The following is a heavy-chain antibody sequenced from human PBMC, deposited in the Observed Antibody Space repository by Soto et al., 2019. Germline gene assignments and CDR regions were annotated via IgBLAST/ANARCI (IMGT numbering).Heavy chain of an antibody. CDR1: GGSISSSSYH. V-gene: IGHV4-39*01. CDR3: ASREQLARDYYYGMDV. Sequence: SETLSLTCTVSGGSISSSSYHWGRIRQPPGKGLEWIGSIYYSGSTYYNPSLKSRVTISVDTSKNQFSLKLSSVTAADTAVYYCASREQLARDYYYGMDVWGQGTTVTVSS. J-gene: IGHJ6*02. CDR2: IYYSGST. D-gene: IGHD6-6*01.